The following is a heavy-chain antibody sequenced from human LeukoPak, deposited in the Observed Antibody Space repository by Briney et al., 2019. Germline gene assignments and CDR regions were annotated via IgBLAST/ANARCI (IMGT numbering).Heavy chain of an antibody. D-gene: IGHD3-9*01. Sequence: PSETLSLTCTVSGGSISSSSYYWGWIRQPPGKGLEWIGSIYYSGSTNYNPSLKSRVTISVDTSKNQFSLKLSSVTAADTAVYYCARLGPQRRRYFDWPSGRGRDYWGQGTLVTVSS. CDR2: IYYSGST. CDR1: GGSISSSSYY. CDR3: ARLGPQRRRYFDWPSGRGRDY. J-gene: IGHJ4*02. V-gene: IGHV4-39*07.